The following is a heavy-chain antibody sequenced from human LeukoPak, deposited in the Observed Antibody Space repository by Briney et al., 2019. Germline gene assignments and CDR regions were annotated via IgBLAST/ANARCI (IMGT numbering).Heavy chain of an antibody. V-gene: IGHV3-9*01. CDR1: GFTFDDYA. J-gene: IGHJ1*01. CDR3: AKGPSGIAVSGSPKYFQH. Sequence: PGGSLRLSCVASGFTFDDYAMHWVRQVPGKGLGWVSGISWNSGSIDYADSVKGRFTISRDNAKNSLYLQMNSLRAEDTALYYCAKGPSGIAVSGSPKYFQHWGQGTLVTVSS. D-gene: IGHD6-19*01. CDR2: ISWNSGSI.